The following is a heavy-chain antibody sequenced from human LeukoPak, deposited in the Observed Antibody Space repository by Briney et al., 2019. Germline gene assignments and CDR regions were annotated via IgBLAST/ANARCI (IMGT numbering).Heavy chain of an antibody. CDR1: GFTFDDYG. CDR3: ASGLRYFDWLVY. CDR2: IYSGGST. J-gene: IGHJ4*02. V-gene: IGHV3-53*01. Sequence: GGSLRLSCAASGFTFDDYGMSWVRQAPGKGLEWVSVIYSGGSTYYADSVKGRFTISRDNSKNTLYLQMNSLRAEDTAVYYCASGLRYFDWLVYWGQGTLVTVSS. D-gene: IGHD3-9*01.